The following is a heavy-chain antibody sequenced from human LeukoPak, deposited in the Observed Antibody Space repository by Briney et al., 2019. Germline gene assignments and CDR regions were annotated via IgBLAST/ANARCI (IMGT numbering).Heavy chain of an antibody. D-gene: IGHD3-22*01. CDR3: AKGSYYDSSGSFYFDY. V-gene: IGHV3-23*01. CDR2: ISGSGDNT. J-gene: IGHJ4*02. Sequence: GGSLRLSCAASGFTFSSYAMSWVRQAPGKGLEWVSGISGSGDNTYYADSVKGRFTISRDNSKYTLYVQVNSLGTEDTAAYYCAKGSYYDSSGSFYFDYWGQGTLVTVSS. CDR1: GFTFSSYA.